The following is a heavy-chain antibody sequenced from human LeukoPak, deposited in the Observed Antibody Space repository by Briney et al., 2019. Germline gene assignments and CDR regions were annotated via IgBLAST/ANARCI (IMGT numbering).Heavy chain of an antibody. V-gene: IGHV3-23*01. CDR1: GFTFSSYA. CDR3: AKDDHSSGYSDYYFDY. Sequence: GGSLRLSCAASGFTFSSYAMSWVRQAPGKGLEWVSAISGSGGSTYYADSVKGRFTISRDNSKNTLYLQMNSLRAEDTAVYYCAKDDHSSGYSDYYFDYWGQGTLVTVSS. J-gene: IGHJ4*02. CDR2: ISGSGGST. D-gene: IGHD3-22*01.